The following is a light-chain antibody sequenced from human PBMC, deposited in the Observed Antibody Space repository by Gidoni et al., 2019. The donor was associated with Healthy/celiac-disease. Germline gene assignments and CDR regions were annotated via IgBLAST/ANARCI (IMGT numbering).Light chain of an antibody. V-gene: IGKV1-5*01. J-gene: IGKJ2*02. Sequence: DHPMTQSPSTLSASVGDRVTITHRASQSISSWLAWYQQKPGKAPKLLIYDASSLESGFPSRFSGSGSSTEFTLTISGLQPDDFATYYCQQYPGTFGQGTKLEIK. CDR1: QSISSW. CDR2: DAS. CDR3: QQYPGT.